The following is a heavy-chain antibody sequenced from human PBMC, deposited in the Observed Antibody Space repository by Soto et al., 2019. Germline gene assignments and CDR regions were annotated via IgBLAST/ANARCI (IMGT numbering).Heavy chain of an antibody. CDR2: ISGSGGST. J-gene: IGHJ4*02. CDR3: AKLMGSRQLVIYNFDY. CDR1: GFTFSSYA. V-gene: IGHV3-23*01. D-gene: IGHD6-13*01. Sequence: GGSLRLSCAASGFTFSSYAMSWVRQAPGKGLEWVSAISGSGGSTYYADSVKGRFTISRDNSKNTLYLQMNSLRAEDTAVYYCAKLMGSRQLVIYNFDYWGQGTLVTVSS.